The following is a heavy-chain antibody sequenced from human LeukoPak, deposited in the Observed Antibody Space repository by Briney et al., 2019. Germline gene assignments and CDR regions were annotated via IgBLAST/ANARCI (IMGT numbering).Heavy chain of an antibody. CDR3: ARESPRAYYDSSGYYHDY. D-gene: IGHD3-22*01. Sequence: GGSLRLSCAASGFTFSSYAMHWVRQAPGKGLEWVAVISYDGSNKYYADSVKGRFTTSRDNSKNTLYLQMNSLRAEDTAVYYCARESPRAYYDSSGYYHDYWGQGTLVTVSS. CDR1: GFTFSSYA. V-gene: IGHV3-30*04. J-gene: IGHJ4*02. CDR2: ISYDGSNK.